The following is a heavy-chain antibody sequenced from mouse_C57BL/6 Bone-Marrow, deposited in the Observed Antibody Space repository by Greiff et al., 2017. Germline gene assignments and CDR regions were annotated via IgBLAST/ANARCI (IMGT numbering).Heavy chain of an antibody. CDR3: AKNVYYDYDGYYFDY. D-gene: IGHD2-4*01. Sequence: QVQLKQSGPGLVQPSQSLSIPCTVSGFSLTSYGVHWVRQSPGKGLEWLGVIWRGGSTDYNAAFMSRLSITKDNSKSQVFFKMNSLQADDTAIYYCAKNVYYDYDGYYFDYWGQGTTLTVSS. CDR1: GFSLTSYG. V-gene: IGHV2-5*01. CDR2: IWRGGST. J-gene: IGHJ2*01.